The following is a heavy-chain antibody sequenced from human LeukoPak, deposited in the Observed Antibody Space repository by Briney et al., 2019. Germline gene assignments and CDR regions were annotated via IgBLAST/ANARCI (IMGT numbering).Heavy chain of an antibody. CDR3: ARGPRITLVRGGQWYYYMDV. CDR2: ISSNGGST. J-gene: IGHJ6*03. CDR1: GYTFTGHY. D-gene: IGHD3-10*01. V-gene: IGHV3-64*01. Sequence: SCKASGYTFTGHYMHWVRQAPGKGLEYVSAISSNGGSTYYANSVKGRFTISRDNSKNTLYLQMGSLRAEDMAVYYCARGPRITLVRGGQWYYYMDVWGKGTTVTISS.